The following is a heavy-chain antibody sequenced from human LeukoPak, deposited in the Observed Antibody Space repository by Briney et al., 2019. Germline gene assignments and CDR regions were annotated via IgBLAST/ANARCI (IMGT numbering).Heavy chain of an antibody. CDR1: TDTFSSHA. J-gene: IGHJ4*02. V-gene: IGHV1-69*05. CDR3: ARGILLGFCSSTSCPTRFDY. CDR2: IIPIFGTA. Sequence: SVKVSCKASTDTFSSHAINWVRQAPGQGLEWMGGIIPIFGTANYAQKFQGRVTITTDESTSTAYMELSSLRSEDTAMYYCARGILLGFCSSTSCPTRFDYWGQGTLVTVSS. D-gene: IGHD2-2*01.